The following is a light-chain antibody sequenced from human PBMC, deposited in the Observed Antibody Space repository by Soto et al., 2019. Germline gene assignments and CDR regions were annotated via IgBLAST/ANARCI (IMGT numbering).Light chain of an antibody. CDR3: CSYAGSSTRYV. CDR2: EVS. CDR1: SSDVGSYNR. V-gene: IGLV2-18*02. Sequence: QSVLTQPPSVSGSPGQSVTISCTGTSSDVGSYNRVSWYQQPPGTAPKLMIYEVSNRPSGVPDRFSGSKSGNTASLTISGLQAEDEADYYCCSYAGSSTRYVFGTGTKVTVL. J-gene: IGLJ1*01.